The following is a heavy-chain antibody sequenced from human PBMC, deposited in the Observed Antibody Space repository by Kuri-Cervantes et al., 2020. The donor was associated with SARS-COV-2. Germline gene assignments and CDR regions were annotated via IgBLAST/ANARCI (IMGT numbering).Heavy chain of an antibody. J-gene: IGHJ4*02. CDR3: ARDLGGSNYGGGDY. CDR2: IYHSGSA. CDR1: GYSFSTGYY. D-gene: IGHD4-23*01. V-gene: IGHV4-38-2*02. Sequence: SETLSLTCAVSGYSFSTGYYWGWIRQPPGKGLEWIGSIYHSGSAYYNPSLKSRVAISVDTSKNQFSLKLSSVTAADTAVYYCARDLGGSNYGGGDYWGQGTLVTVSS.